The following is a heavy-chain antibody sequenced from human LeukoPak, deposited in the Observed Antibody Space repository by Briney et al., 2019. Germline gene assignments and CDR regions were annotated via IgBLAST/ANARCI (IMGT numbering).Heavy chain of an antibody. D-gene: IGHD3-10*02. V-gene: IGHV3-21*01. CDR3: AELGITMIGGV. J-gene: IGHJ6*04. Sequence: GGSLRLSCAASGFTFNTYSMSWVRQAPGKGLEWVSAISGSGGSTYYADSVKGRFTISRDNVKNLLYLQMNSLRAEDTAVYYCAELGITMIGGVWGKGTTVTISS. CDR2: ISGSGGST. CDR1: GFTFNTYS.